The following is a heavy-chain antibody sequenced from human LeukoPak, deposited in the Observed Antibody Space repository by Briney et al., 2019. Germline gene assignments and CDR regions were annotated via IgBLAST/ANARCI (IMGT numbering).Heavy chain of an antibody. D-gene: IGHD2-2*01. Sequence: ASVKVSCKASGGTFSSYATSWVRQAPGQGLEWMGIINPSGGSTSYAQKFQGRVTMTRDTSTSTVYMELSSLRSEDTAVYYCARVGGVVVPASEYWGQGTLVTVSS. CDR3: ARVGGVVVPASEY. J-gene: IGHJ4*02. CDR2: INPSGGST. V-gene: IGHV1-46*01. CDR1: GGTFSSYA.